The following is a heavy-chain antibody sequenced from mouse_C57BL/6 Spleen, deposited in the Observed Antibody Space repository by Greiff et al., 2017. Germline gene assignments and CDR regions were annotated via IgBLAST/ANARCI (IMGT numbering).Heavy chain of an antibody. CDR2: IYPGDGDT. V-gene: IGHV1-80*01. D-gene: IGHD2-3*01. J-gene: IGHJ2*01. CDR3: ARDGYYFDY. Sequence: VQLQQSGAELVKPGASVKISCKASGYAFSSYWMKWVKQRPGKGLEWIGQIYPGDGDTNYNGNFKGKATLTADKSSSTAYMQLSSLTSEDSAVYFCARDGYYFDYWGQGTTLTVSS. CDR1: GYAFSSYW.